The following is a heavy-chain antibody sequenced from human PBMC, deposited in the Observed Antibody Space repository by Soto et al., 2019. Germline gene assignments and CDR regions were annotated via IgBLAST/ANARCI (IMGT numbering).Heavy chain of an antibody. CDR3: ARETLANSSFDF. CDR2: LYNDERT. D-gene: IGHD1-1*01. Sequence: SETLSLTCTVSGDSVSSHYWSWIRQPAGKGLEWLGRLYNDERTNYNPSLKSRVTMSMDTSKNQFSLKLTSVTAADSAVYFCARETLANSSFDFSGQGILVTVSS. V-gene: IGHV4-4*07. CDR1: GDSVSSHY. J-gene: IGHJ4*02.